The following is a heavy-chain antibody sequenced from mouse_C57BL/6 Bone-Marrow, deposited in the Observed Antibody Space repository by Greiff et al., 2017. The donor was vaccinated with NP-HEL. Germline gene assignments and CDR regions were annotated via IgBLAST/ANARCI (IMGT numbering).Heavy chain of an antibody. V-gene: IGHV5-4*03. D-gene: IGHD1-1*01. Sequence: EVKLVESGGGLVKPGGSLKLSCAASGFTFSSYAMSWVRQTPEKRLEWVATISDGGSYTYYPDNVQGRFTISRDNAKNNLYLQMSHLKSEDTAMYYSASPDCYGRDWYFDVWGTGTTVTVAS. J-gene: IGHJ1*03. CDR1: GFTFSSYA. CDR3: ASPDCYGRDWYFDV. CDR2: ISDGGSYT.